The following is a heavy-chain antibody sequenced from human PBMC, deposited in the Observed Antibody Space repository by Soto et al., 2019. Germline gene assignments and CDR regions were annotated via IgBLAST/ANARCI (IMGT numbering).Heavy chain of an antibody. CDR3: ARVRSSSWYVHYYYYMDV. J-gene: IGHJ6*03. Sequence: PSETLSLTCTVSGGSISSYYWSWIRQPPGKGLEWIGYIYYSGSTNYNPSLKSRVTISVDTSKNQFSLKLSSVTAADTAVYYCARVRSSSWYVHYYYYMDVWGKGTTVTVSS. CDR1: GGSISSYY. CDR2: IYYSGST. D-gene: IGHD6-13*01. V-gene: IGHV4-59*01.